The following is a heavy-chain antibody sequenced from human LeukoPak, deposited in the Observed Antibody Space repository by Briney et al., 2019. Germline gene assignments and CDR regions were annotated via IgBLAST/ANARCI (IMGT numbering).Heavy chain of an antibody. CDR3: VAMLY. Sequence: EASVKVSCKASGGTFSSYAINWVRQAPGQGLEWMGWMNTKTGNTGFAQKLQGRVTMSMDTSITTAYMEVTSLRSEDTAVYYCVAMLYWGQGTLVTVSS. CDR2: MNTKTGNT. CDR1: GGTFSSYA. D-gene: IGHD3-16*01. J-gene: IGHJ4*02. V-gene: IGHV1-8*02.